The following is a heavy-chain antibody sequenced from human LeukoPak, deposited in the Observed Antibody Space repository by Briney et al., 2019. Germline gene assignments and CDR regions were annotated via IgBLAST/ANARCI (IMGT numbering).Heavy chain of an antibody. CDR2: IYSGGST. V-gene: IGHV3-66*01. CDR3: ARGTPTTRDFDY. D-gene: IGHD4-11*01. CDR1: GFTVSSNY. Sequence: GGSLRLSCAASGFTVSSNYMSWVRQAPGKGLEWVSVIYSGGSTYYADSVKGRFTISRDNAKNSLFLQMNSLRAEDTAVYYCARGTPTTRDFDYWGQGTLVTVSS. J-gene: IGHJ4*02.